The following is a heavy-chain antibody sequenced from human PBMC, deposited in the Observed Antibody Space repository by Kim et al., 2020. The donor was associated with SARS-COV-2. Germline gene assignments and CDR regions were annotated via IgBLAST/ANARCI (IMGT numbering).Heavy chain of an antibody. D-gene: IGHD1-20*01. J-gene: IGHJ6*02. Sequence: PSETLSLTCAVYGGSFSGYYWSWIRQPPGKGLEWIGEINHSGSTNYNPSLKSRVTISVDTSKNQFSLKLSSVTAADTAVYYCARGNNPYYYGMDVWGQGTTVTVSS. CDR2: INHSGST. CDR3: ARGNNPYYYGMDV. V-gene: IGHV4-34*01. CDR1: GGSFSGYY.